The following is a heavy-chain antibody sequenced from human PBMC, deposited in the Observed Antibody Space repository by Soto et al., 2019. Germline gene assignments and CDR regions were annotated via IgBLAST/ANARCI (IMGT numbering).Heavy chain of an antibody. J-gene: IGHJ3*02. D-gene: IGHD6-13*01. CDR1: GYTFTGYY. V-gene: IGHV1-2*04. CDR3: ARSSTSSSSSDLSHIHDAFDI. CDR2: INPNSGGT. Sequence: ASVKVSCKASGYTFTGYYMHWVRQAPGQGLEWMGWINPNSGGTNYAQKFQGWVTMTRDTSISTAYMELSRLRSDDTAVYYCARSSTSSSSSDLSHIHDAFDIWGQGTMVTVSS.